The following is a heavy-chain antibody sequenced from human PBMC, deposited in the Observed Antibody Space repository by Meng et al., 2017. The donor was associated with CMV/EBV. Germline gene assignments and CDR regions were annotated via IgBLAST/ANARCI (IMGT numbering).Heavy chain of an antibody. V-gene: IGHV3-33*06. CDR3: AKDMKYYDFWSGYPDAFDI. J-gene: IGHJ3*02. CDR1: GFTFSSYG. CDR2: IWYDGSNK. D-gene: IGHD3-3*01. Sequence: GESLKISCAASGFTFSSYGMHWVRQAPGKGLEWVAVIWYDGSNKYYADSVKGRFTISRDNSKNTLYLQMNSLRAEDTAVYHCAKDMKYYDFWSGYPDAFDIWGQGTMVTVSS.